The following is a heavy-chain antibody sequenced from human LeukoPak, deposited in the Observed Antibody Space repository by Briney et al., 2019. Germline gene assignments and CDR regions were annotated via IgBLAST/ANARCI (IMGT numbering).Heavy chain of an antibody. D-gene: IGHD5-24*01. Sequence: SVKVSCKASGFTFTSSAMQWVRQARGQRLEWIGWIVVGSGNTNYAQKFQERVTITRDMSTSTAYMELSSLRSEDTAVYYCARDNSVRDEAWWFYPWGQGTLVTVSS. CDR2: IVVGSGNT. CDR1: GFTFTSSA. J-gene: IGHJ5*02. V-gene: IGHV1-58*02. CDR3: ARDNSVRDEAWWFYP.